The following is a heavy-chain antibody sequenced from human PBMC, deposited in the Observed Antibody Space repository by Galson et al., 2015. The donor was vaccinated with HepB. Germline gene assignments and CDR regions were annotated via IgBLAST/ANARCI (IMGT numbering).Heavy chain of an antibody. J-gene: IGHJ6*02. CDR1: GYTFTSYA. CDR2: INTNTGNP. CDR3: ASEYSSSWYWHTGDYYGMDV. V-gene: IGHV7-4-1*02. D-gene: IGHD6-13*01. Sequence: SVKVSCKASGYTFTSYAMNWVRQAPGQGLEWMGWINTNTGNPTYAQGFTGRFVFSLDTSVSTAYLQISSLKAEDTAVYYCASEYSSSWYWHTGDYYGMDVWGQGTTVTVSS.